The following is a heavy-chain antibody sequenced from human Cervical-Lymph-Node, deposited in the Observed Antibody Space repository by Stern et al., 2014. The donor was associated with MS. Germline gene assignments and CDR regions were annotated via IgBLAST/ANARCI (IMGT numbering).Heavy chain of an antibody. J-gene: IGHJ4*02. CDR1: GYTFTTPNYG. V-gene: IGHV1-18*01. Sequence: VQLVQSGPEVRQPGASVRVYCKASGYTFTTPNYGIAWVREAPGRGLEWMGWISSYNGNKVYAQNLQDRVTMTTDTSASTAYMELRSLRSDDTAFYYCARERLRDFNDYHFDSWGQGTLVTVSS. D-gene: IGHD4-11*01. CDR2: ISSYNGNK. CDR3: ARERLRDFNDYHFDS.